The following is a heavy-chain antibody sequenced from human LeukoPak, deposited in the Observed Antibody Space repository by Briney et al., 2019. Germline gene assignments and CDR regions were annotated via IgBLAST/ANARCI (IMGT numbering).Heavy chain of an antibody. Sequence: GGSLGLSCAASGFTFNTYPMHWVPRPPARGWDWGALIQDDGAKTNYADSVRGRFTISRDNSRSTVYLQMNSLKPDDTAVYYCATQTITLVVVISPFDYWGQGALVTVSS. J-gene: IGHJ4*02. V-gene: IGHV3-30*02. CDR1: GFTFNTYP. D-gene: IGHD3-22*01. CDR2: IQDDGAKT. CDR3: ATQTITLVVVISPFDY.